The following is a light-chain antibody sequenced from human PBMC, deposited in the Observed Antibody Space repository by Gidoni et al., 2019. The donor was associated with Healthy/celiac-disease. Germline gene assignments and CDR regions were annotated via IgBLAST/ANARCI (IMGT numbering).Light chain of an antibody. CDR3: QQHNSYPRT. CDR1: QSISSY. J-gene: IGKJ3*01. Sequence: DIHLTQSPSSLSASVGDRVTITCRASQSISSYLAWYQQKPGKAPKLLIYAASTLQSGVPSRFSGSGSGTEFTLTISSLQPEDFATYYCQQHNSYPRTFXPXTKVDIK. CDR2: AAS. V-gene: IGKV1-9*01.